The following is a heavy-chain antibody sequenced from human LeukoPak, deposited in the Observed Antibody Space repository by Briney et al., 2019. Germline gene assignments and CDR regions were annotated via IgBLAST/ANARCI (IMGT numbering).Heavy chain of an antibody. J-gene: IGHJ6*04. CDR3: AREVPAAITVVDV. Sequence: SETLSLTCTVSGGSITIYYWSWIRQPAGKGLEWIGRIYSCGTTNYNPSLKSRVTISVDKSKNQLSLNLTSVTAADTAVYYYAREVPAAITVVDVWGKGTTVTVSS. V-gene: IGHV4-4*07. CDR2: IYSCGTT. D-gene: IGHD2-2*01. CDR1: GGSITIYY.